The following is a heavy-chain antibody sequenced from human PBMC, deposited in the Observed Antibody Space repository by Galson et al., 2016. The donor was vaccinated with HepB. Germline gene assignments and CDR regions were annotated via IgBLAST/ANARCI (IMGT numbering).Heavy chain of an antibody. CDR3: AKDQHDYGDSWYFDL. CDR2: ITRSGGDT. D-gene: IGHD4-17*01. Sequence: SLRLSCAASGFTFNTFSMNWVRQAPGKGLEWVSSITRSGGDTYYADSVKGRFTISRDNSKNTLYLQMNSLRPEDTALYYCAKDQHDYGDSWYFDLWGRGTLVTVSS. J-gene: IGHJ2*01. CDR1: GFTFNTFS. V-gene: IGHV3-23*01.